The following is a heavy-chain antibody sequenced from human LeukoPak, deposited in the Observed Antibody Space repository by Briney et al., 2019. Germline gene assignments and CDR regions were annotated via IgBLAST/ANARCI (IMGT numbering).Heavy chain of an antibody. CDR2: ISSSGSTI. J-gene: IGHJ4*02. V-gene: IGHV3-48*03. CDR1: GFTFSSYE. D-gene: IGHD2-2*01. Sequence: GGSLRLSCAASGFTFSSYEMNWVRQAPGKGLEWVSYISSSGSTIYYADSVKGRFTISRDNAKNSLYLQMNSLRAEDTAVYYCARGFTGWVTSPIDYWGQGTPVTVSS. CDR3: ARGFTGWVTSPIDY.